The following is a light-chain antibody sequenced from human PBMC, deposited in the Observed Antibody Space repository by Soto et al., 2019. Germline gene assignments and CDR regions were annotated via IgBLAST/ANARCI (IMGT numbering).Light chain of an antibody. CDR1: QNIYSS. CDR3: QQYGSSPIT. J-gene: IGKJ5*01. V-gene: IGKV3-20*01. CDR2: RAS. Sequence: ILMKQSPSTLAVSPGERATLSCRASQNIYSSVAWYQQRPGQAPRLLIYRASTRAPGIPARFSGSGSGTDFTLTISRLEPEDFAVYYCQQYGSSPITFGQGTRVEIK.